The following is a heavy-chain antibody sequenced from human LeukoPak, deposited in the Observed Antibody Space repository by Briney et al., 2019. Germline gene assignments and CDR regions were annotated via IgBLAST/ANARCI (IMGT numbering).Heavy chain of an antibody. CDR3: ARKTSLTHLDY. CDR1: GYTFTSYG. Sequence: ASVKVSCKASGYTFTSYGISWVRQAPGQGLEWMGWIRAYNGNTNYAQKLQDRVTMTTDTSTSTAYMELRSLRSDDTAVYYCARKTSLTHLDYWGQGTLVTVSS. CDR2: IRAYNGNT. V-gene: IGHV1-18*01. J-gene: IGHJ4*02. D-gene: IGHD4-17*01.